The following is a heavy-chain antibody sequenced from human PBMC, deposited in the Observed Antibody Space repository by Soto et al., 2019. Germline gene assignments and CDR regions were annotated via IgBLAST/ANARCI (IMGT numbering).Heavy chain of an antibody. CDR2: ITPMFGTA. CDR3: AQTLGSAVAGPGRFDL. Sequence: QVQLVQSGAEVKKPGSSVKVSCKASGGTFSRYAISWVRQAPGQGLEWMGGITPMFGTANYAQKFPGRITITADESTSTVHMELRRLRSEDTAVYYCAQTLGSAVAGPGRFDLWGRGTLVIVSS. CDR1: GGTFSRYA. V-gene: IGHV1-69*12. D-gene: IGHD6-19*01. J-gene: IGHJ2*01.